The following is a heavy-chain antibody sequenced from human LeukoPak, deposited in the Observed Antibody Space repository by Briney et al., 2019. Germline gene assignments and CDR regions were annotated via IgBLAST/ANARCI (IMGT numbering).Heavy chain of an antibody. CDR1: GFTFSGYA. Sequence: GGSLRLSCAASGFTFSGYAMHWVRQAPGKGLEWVSYVSAGNSSMSYGDSVKGRFTTSRDNTKNSLYLQMNSLRADDTAVYYCAREQWPSYLDYWGQGTLVTVSS. CDR3: AREQWPSYLDY. V-gene: IGHV3-48*04. J-gene: IGHJ4*02. D-gene: IGHD6-19*01. CDR2: VSAGNSSM.